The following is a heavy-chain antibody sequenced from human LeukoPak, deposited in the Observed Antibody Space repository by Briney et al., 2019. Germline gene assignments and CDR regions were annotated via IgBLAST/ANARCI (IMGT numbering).Heavy chain of an antibody. Sequence: SVKVSCKASGGTFSSYAVSWVRQAPGQGLEWMGGIIPIFGTANYAQKFQGRVTITADESTSTAYMELSSLRSEDTAVYYCARGYCSSTSCYESNWFDPWGQGTLVTVSS. CDR2: IIPIFGTA. J-gene: IGHJ5*02. V-gene: IGHV1-69*13. CDR1: GGTFSSYA. D-gene: IGHD2-2*01. CDR3: ARGYCSSTSCYESNWFDP.